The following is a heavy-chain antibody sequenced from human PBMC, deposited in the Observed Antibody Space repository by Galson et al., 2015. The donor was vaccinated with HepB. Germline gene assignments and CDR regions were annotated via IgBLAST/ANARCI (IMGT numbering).Heavy chain of an antibody. J-gene: IGHJ4*02. D-gene: IGHD2-2*02. Sequence: SLRLSCAASGFTFSSYAMSWVRQAPGKGLEWVSAISGSGGSTYYADSVKGRFTISRDNSKNTLYLQVNSLRAEDTAVYYCAKEVCGTSCYTVGFDYWGQGTLVTVSS. CDR1: GFTFSSYA. CDR2: ISGSGGST. CDR3: AKEVCGTSCYTVGFDY. V-gene: IGHV3-23*01.